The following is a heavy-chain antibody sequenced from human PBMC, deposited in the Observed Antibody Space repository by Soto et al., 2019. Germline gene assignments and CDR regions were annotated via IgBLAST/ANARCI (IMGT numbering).Heavy chain of an antibody. CDR1: GGSFSGYY. J-gene: IGHJ4*02. CDR2: INHSGST. CDR3: ASISYSGSNPFDY. V-gene: IGHV4-34*01. D-gene: IGHD1-26*01. Sequence: LSLTCAVYGGSFSGYYWSWIRQPPGKGLEWIGEINHSGSTNYNPSLKSRVTISVDTSKNQFSLKLSSVTAADTAVYYCASISYSGSNPFDYWGQGTLVTVSS.